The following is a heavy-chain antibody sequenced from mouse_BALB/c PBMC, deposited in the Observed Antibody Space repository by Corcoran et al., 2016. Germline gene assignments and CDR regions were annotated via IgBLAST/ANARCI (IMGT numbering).Heavy chain of an antibody. CDR2: ISCYNGAT. V-gene: IGHV1S34*01. D-gene: IGHD2-4*01. J-gene: IGHJ4*01. CDR1: GYSFAAYY. Sequence: LVKTETSVKISCKASGYSFAAYYMHWVKQSHGKSLEWIGYISCYNGATSYNQKFKGKATFTVYTSSSTAYMQFNSLTSEDYAVDYCSRNYDRALDYWGQGTSVTVSS. CDR3: SRNYDRALDY.